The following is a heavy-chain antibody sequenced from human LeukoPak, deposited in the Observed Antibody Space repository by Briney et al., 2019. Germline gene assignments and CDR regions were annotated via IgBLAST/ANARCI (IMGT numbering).Heavy chain of an antibody. CDR2: ISSSGSTI. CDR3: ARVDSSGLPRY. Sequence: GGSLRLSCAASGFTFSDYYMSWIRQAPGKGLEWVSYISSSGSTIYYADSVKGRFTISRDNAKNSLNLQMNSLRAEDTAVYYCARVDSSGLPRYWGQGTLVTVSS. D-gene: IGHD6-19*01. V-gene: IGHV3-11*01. CDR1: GFTFSDYY. J-gene: IGHJ4*02.